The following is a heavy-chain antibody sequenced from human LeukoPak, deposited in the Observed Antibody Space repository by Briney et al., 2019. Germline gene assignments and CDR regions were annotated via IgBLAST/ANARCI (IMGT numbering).Heavy chain of an antibody. CDR1: GFTFSSYA. D-gene: IGHD3-3*01. V-gene: IGHV3-23*01. CDR2: ISGSGGST. Sequence: GGSLRLSCAASGFTFSSYAMSWVRQAPGKGLEWVSAISGSGGSTYYADSVKGRFTISRDNSKSTLYLQMNSLRAEDTAVYYCAKAVVYDFWSGYYLFDYWGQGTLVTVSS. J-gene: IGHJ4*02. CDR3: AKAVVYDFWSGYYLFDY.